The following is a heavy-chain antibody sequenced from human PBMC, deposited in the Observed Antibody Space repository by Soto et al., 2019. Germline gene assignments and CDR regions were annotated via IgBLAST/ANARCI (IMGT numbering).Heavy chain of an antibody. CDR2: IYYSGST. J-gene: IGHJ4*02. D-gene: IGHD6-19*01. Sequence: AETLCLTCTFCVGSIRSYYWSWIRQPPGKGLEWIGYIYYSGSTNYNPSLKSRVTISVDTSKNQFSLKLSSVTAADTAVYYCARDQGSGWYDYWGQGTLVTVSS. CDR1: VGSIRSYY. V-gene: IGHV4-59*01. CDR3: ARDQGSGWYDY.